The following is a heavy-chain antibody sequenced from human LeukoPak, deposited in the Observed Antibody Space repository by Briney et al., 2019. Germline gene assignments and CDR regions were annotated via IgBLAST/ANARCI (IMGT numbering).Heavy chain of an antibody. Sequence: GGSLRLSCAASGFTFSDYAMSWVRQGPGKGLQWVSTISISGDNTYYADSVKGRFTISRDNSKNTLYLRMNNLRAEDTGVYYCAKPGYYLGLVVQWGIFDYWGQGTLVTVSS. D-gene: IGHD2-15*01. V-gene: IGHV3-23*01. CDR2: ISISGDNT. CDR1: GFTFSDYA. CDR3: AKPGYYLGLVVQWGIFDY. J-gene: IGHJ4*02.